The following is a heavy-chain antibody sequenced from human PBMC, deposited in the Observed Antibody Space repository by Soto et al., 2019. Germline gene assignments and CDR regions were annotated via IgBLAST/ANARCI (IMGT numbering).Heavy chain of an antibody. Sequence: QITLKESGPTLVKPTQTLTLTCTFSGFSLSTSGVGVGWIRQPPGKALEWLALIYWDDDKRSSPSLKSRLTLTKDTSKSQVVLTMTKLDPVDTATYYWVRRNYDFWSGYPTREFDYWGQGTLVTVSS. V-gene: IGHV2-5*02. CDR2: IYWDDDK. CDR3: VRRNYDFWSGYPTREFDY. J-gene: IGHJ4*02. D-gene: IGHD3-3*01. CDR1: GFSLSTSGVG.